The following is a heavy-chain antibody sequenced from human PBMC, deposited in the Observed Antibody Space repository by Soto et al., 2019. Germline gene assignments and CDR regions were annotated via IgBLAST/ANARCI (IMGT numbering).Heavy chain of an antibody. Sequence: QVQLVESGGGVVQPGRSLRLSCAASGFTFSSYGMHWVRQAPGKGLEWVAVIWYDGSNKYYADSVKGRFTISRDNSKNTLYLQMNSLRAEDTAVYYCARDRFSYGYSRLDYWGQGTLVTVS. D-gene: IGHD5-18*01. J-gene: IGHJ4*02. CDR3: ARDRFSYGYSRLDY. CDR1: GFTFSSYG. CDR2: IWYDGSNK. V-gene: IGHV3-33*01.